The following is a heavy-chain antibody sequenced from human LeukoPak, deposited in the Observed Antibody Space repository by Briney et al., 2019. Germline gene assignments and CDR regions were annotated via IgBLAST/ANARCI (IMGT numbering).Heavy chain of an antibody. CDR1: GYTFTSYY. CDR3: ARGGLPIYYYYMDV. D-gene: IGHD4-11*01. Sequence: ASVKVSCKASGYTFTSYYINWVRQATGQGLEWMGWMNPNSGNTGYAQKFQGRVTMTRDMSTSTVYMELSSLRSDDTAVYFCARGGLPIYYYYMDVWGKGTTVTVSS. J-gene: IGHJ6*03. CDR2: MNPNSGNT. V-gene: IGHV1-8*02.